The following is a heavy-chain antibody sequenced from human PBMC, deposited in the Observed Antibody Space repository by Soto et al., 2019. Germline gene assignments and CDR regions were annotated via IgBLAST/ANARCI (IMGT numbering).Heavy chain of an antibody. J-gene: IGHJ4*02. CDR2: ISTTSTYI. Sequence: LRLSCTASGFTFSSYNINWVRQAPGKGLEWVSSISTTSTYIYYSDSVKGRFTISRDNANNSLFLHMNSLRAEDTAVYFCARDYQARWAFEYWGQGALVTVSS. V-gene: IGHV3-21*01. D-gene: IGHD6-6*01. CDR3: ARDYQARWAFEY. CDR1: GFTFSSYN.